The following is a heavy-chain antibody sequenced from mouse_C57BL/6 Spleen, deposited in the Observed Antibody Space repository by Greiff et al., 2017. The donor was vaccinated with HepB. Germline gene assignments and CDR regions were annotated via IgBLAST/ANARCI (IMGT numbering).Heavy chain of an antibody. D-gene: IGHD1-1*01. CDR1: GYTFTSYT. V-gene: IGHV1-4*01. CDR3: AVITTDFDY. J-gene: IGHJ2*01. Sequence: VKLQQSGAELARPGASVKMSCKASGYTFTSYTMHWVNQRPGQGLEWIGYINPSSGYTKYNQKFKDKATLTADKSSSTAYMQLSSLTSEDSAVYYCAVITTDFDYWGQGTTLTVSS. CDR2: INPSSGYT.